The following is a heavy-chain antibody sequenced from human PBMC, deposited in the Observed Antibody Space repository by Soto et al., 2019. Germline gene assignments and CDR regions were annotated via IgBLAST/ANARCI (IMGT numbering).Heavy chain of an antibody. CDR2: IYYSGST. CDR3: ARGIYGDYRF. D-gene: IGHD4-17*01. Sequence: SETLSLTCAVSGGSISSYYWSWIRQPPGKGLEWIGYIYYSGSTNYNPSLKSRVTISVDTSKNQFSLKLSSVTAEDTAVHYCARGIYGDYRFWGQGTLVTVSS. J-gene: IGHJ4*02. V-gene: IGHV4-59*01. CDR1: GGSISSYY.